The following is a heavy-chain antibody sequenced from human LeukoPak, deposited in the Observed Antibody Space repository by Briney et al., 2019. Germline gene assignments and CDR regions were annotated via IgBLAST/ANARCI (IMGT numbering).Heavy chain of an antibody. CDR3: ASIAAAGTGGDAFDI. Sequence: GESLKISCKGSGYSFTGYWIGWVRQMPGKGLEWMGIIYPGDSDTRYSPSFQGQVTISADKSISTAYLQWSSLKASDTAMYYCASIAAAGTGGDAFDIWGQGTMVTVSS. CDR2: IYPGDSDT. J-gene: IGHJ3*02. CDR1: GYSFTGYW. D-gene: IGHD6-13*01. V-gene: IGHV5-51*01.